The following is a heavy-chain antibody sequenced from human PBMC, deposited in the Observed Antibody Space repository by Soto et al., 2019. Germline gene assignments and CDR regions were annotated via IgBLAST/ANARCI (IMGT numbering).Heavy chain of an antibody. D-gene: IGHD6-13*01. CDR2: IIPIFGTA. J-gene: IGHJ6*02. CDR3: ARAWQQHRPGDYYYYYGMDV. V-gene: IGHV1-69*13. Sequence: GASVKVSCKASGGTFSSYAISWVRQAPGQGLEWMGGIIPIFGTANYAQKFQGRVTITADESTSTAYMELSSLRSEDTAVYYCARAWQQHRPGDYYYYYGMDVWGQGTTVTVSS. CDR1: GGTFSSYA.